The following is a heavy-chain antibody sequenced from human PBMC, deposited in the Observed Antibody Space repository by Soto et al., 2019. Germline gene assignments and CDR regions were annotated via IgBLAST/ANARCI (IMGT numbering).Heavy chain of an antibody. D-gene: IGHD3-3*01. V-gene: IGHV1-18*01. CDR3: ARGGNDFWSGYYGYWFDP. CDR1: GYTFTSYG. J-gene: IGHJ5*02. CDR2: ISAYNGNT. Sequence: QVQLVQSGSEVKKPGASVKVSCKASGYTFTSYGISWVRQAPGQGLEWMGWISAYNGNTNYAQKLQGRVTMTTDTSTSTAYMELRSLRSDDTAVYYCARGGNDFWSGYYGYWFDPWGQGTLVTVSS.